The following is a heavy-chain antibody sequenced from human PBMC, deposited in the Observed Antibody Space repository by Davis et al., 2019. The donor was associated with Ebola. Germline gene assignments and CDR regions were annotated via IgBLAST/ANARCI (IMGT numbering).Heavy chain of an antibody. CDR2: INSDGSNT. Sequence: HTGGSLRLSCAASGFTFSSDWMHWVRHGPGKGLVWVSRINSDGSNTRYEDSVEGRFTISRDNAKNTLYLQMKSLRAEDTAVYYCARGGVGKALDYWGQGTLVTVSS. V-gene: IGHV3-74*01. D-gene: IGHD7-27*01. CDR3: ARGGVGKALDY. CDR1: GFTFSSDW. J-gene: IGHJ4*02.